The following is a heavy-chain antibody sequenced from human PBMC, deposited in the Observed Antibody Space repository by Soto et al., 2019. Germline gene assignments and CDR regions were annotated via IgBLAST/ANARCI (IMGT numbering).Heavy chain of an antibody. CDR3: ARRSSSSGDAFEI. CDR1: GYRLTSYR. CDR2: IYPGDSDT. J-gene: IGHJ3*02. V-gene: IGHV5-51*01. Sequence: GESLKISCMGSGYRLTSYRIAWVRQMPGKGLEWMGIIYPGDSDTIYSPSFQGQVTISADKSITTAYLQWSSLKASDTAMYYCARRSSSSGDAFEIWGQGTMVTVSS. D-gene: IGHD6-6*01.